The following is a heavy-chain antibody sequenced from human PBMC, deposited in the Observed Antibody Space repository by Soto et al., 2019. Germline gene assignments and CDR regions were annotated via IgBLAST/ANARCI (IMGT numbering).Heavy chain of an antibody. CDR2: ISAYNGNT. CDR3: AREGYCSGGSCYSEHAFDI. CDR1: GYTFTSYG. V-gene: IGHV1-18*01. D-gene: IGHD2-15*01. Sequence: GASVKVSCKASGYTFTSYGISWVRQAPGQGLEWMGWISAYNGNTNYAQKLQGRVTMTTDTSTSTAYMELRSLRSDDTAVYYCAREGYCSGGSCYSEHAFDIWGQGTMVTVSS. J-gene: IGHJ3*02.